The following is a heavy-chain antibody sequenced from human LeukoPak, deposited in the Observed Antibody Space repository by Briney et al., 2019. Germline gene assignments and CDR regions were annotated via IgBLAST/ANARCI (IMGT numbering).Heavy chain of an antibody. CDR2: INHSGST. D-gene: IGHD3-10*01. CDR1: GGSFSGYY. Sequence: PSETLSLTCAVYGGSFSGYYWSWIRQPPGKGLEWIGEINHSGSTNYNPSLKSRVTISVDTSKNQFSLKLSSVTAADTAVYYCARGPGYYGSGTYYTGKRPTNNYYYYGMDVWGQGTTVTVSS. J-gene: IGHJ6*02. V-gene: IGHV4-34*01. CDR3: ARGPGYYGSGTYYTGKRPTNNYYYYGMDV.